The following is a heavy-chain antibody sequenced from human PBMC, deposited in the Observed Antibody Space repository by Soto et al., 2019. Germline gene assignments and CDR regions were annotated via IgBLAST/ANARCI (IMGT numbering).Heavy chain of an antibody. CDR3: EKERLGELSDY. J-gene: IGHJ4*02. CDR1: GFTFSSYG. V-gene: IGHV3-30*18. CDR2: ISYDGSNK. D-gene: IGHD3-10*01. Sequence: GGSLRLSCAASGFTFSSYGMHWVRQAPGKGLEWVAVISYDGSNKYYADSVKGRFTISRDNSKNTLYLQMNSLRAEDTAVYYCEKERLGELSDYWGQGTLVTVSS.